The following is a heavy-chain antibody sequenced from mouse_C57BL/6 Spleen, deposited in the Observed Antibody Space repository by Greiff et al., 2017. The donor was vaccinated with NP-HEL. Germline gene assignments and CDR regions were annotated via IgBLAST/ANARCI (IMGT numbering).Heavy chain of an antibody. V-gene: IGHV1-20*01. D-gene: IGHD1-1*01. CDR2: INPYNGDT. Sequence: VQLQQSGPELVKPGDSVKISCKASGYSFTGYFMNWVMQSPGKSLEWIGRINPYNGDTFYNQKFKGKATLTVDKSSSTAHMELRSLTSEDSAVYSCAIYCGSSPHAMDYWGQGTTLTVSS. CDR1: GYSFTGYF. J-gene: IGHJ4*01. CDR3: AIYCGSSPHAMDY.